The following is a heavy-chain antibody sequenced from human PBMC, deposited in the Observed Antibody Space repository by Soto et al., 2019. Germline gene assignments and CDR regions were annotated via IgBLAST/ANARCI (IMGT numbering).Heavy chain of an antibody. CDR2: ISAYTGNT. Sequence: QVQLVQSGAEVKKPGASVKVSCKASGYTFTSYGISWVRQAPGQGLEWMGWISAYTGNTNYAQKLQGRVTITTDTSTSTAYMELRSLRSDDTAVYYCARGTIVVVVAATVPFDYWGQGTLVTVSS. CDR1: GYTFTSYG. D-gene: IGHD2-15*01. J-gene: IGHJ4*02. V-gene: IGHV1-18*01. CDR3: ARGTIVVVVAATVPFDY.